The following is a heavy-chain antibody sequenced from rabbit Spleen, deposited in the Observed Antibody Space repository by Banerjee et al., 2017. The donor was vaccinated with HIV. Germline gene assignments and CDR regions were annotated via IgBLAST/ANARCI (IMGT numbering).Heavy chain of an antibody. D-gene: IGHD2-1*01. J-gene: IGHJ4*01. CDR1: GFSFSSGGY. Sequence: QEQLVESGGDLVKPGASLTLTCKASGFSFSSGGYMCWVRQAPGKGLEWIGCIYTDDGVTYYASWAKGRFTISKTSSTTVTLQMTGLTAADTATYFCTRDAAGEGGYGYLDLWGPGTLVTVS. CDR3: TRDAAGEGGYGYLDL. CDR2: IYTDDGVT. V-gene: IGHV1S45*01.